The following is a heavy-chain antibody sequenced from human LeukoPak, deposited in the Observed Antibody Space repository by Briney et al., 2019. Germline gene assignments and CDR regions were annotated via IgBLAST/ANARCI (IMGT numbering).Heavy chain of an antibody. J-gene: IGHJ4*02. D-gene: IGHD3-10*01. Sequence: GGSLRLSCAASDFNFITYAMSWVRQAPGKGLEWVSTISGGGDVTYYADSVKGRFTISRDNSKNTLYLQMNSLRVEDTAVYYCARDNLISMVRGVLDYWGQGTLVTVSS. V-gene: IGHV3-23*01. CDR1: DFNFITYA. CDR2: ISGGGDVT. CDR3: ARDNLISMVRGVLDY.